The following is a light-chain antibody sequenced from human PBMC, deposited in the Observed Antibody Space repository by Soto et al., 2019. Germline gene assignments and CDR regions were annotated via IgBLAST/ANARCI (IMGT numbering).Light chain of an antibody. Sequence: DIQMTQSPSTLSASVGDRVTITCRASQSISTWLAWYQQKPGKAPKILIYKASDLESGVPSRFSGSGSGTEFILTISSLQPDDFATYYCQQYNSFSRTFGQGTKVDNK. CDR3: QQYNSFSRT. CDR2: KAS. CDR1: QSISTW. J-gene: IGKJ1*01. V-gene: IGKV1-5*03.